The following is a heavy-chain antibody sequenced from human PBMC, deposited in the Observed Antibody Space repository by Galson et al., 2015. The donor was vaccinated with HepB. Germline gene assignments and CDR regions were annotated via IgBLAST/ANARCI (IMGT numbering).Heavy chain of an antibody. CDR3: ARHGGPSYGWGVFDY. CDR1: GGSVSSSTYY. CDR2: IYYSGST. Sequence: SETLSLTCTVSGGSVSSSTYYWGWIRQPPGKGLEWIGSIYYSGSTYYNPSLKSRVTISVDRSKNQLSLKLSSVTAADTAVFYCARHGGPSYGWGVFDYWGQGTLVTVSS. J-gene: IGHJ4*02. D-gene: IGHD5-18*01. V-gene: IGHV4-39*01.